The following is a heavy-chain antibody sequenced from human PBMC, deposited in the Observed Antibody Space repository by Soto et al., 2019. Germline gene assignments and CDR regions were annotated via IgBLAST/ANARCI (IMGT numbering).Heavy chain of an antibody. D-gene: IGHD6-13*01. CDR1: GFIVSSNY. CDR3: ARNPLGSSWYFSP. CDR2: IYSGGNT. Sequence: EVHLVESGGGLVQPVGSLRLSCAASGFIVSSNYMSWVRQAPGKGLEWVSLIYSGGNTFYADSVKGRFTISRDNSKNQLYLHMNSLRAEDTAIYYCARNPLGSSWYFSPWGQGPLVTVSS. J-gene: IGHJ5*02. V-gene: IGHV3-66*01.